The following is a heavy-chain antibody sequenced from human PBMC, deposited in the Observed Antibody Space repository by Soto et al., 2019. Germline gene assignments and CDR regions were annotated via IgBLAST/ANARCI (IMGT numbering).Heavy chain of an antibody. D-gene: IGHD3-22*01. J-gene: IGHJ3*02. CDR1: GYTFTSYG. CDR2: ISAYNGNT. CDR3: ARPTGLVLITPGGDAFDS. Sequence: ASVKVSCKAAGYTFTSYGISWVRQAPGQGLEWMGWISAYNGNTNYAQKLQGRVTMTTDTSTSTAYMELRSLRSDDTAVYYCARPTGLVLITPGGDAFDSWGPGTMVTVSS. V-gene: IGHV1-18*01.